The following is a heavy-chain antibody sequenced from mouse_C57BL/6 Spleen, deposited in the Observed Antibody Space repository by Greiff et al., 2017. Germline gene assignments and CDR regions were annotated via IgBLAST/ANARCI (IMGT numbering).Heavy chain of an antibody. V-gene: IGHV6-3*01. CDR1: GFTFSNYW. D-gene: IGHD1-1*01. CDR3: TDRLRYYYAMDY. Sequence: EVQGVESGGGLVQPGGSMKLSCVASGFTFSNYWMYWVRQSPEKGLEWVAQIRLKSDNYATHYAESVKGRFTISRDDSKSSVYLQMNNLRAEDTGIYYCTDRLRYYYAMDYWGQGTSVTVSS. CDR2: IRLKSDNYAT. J-gene: IGHJ4*01.